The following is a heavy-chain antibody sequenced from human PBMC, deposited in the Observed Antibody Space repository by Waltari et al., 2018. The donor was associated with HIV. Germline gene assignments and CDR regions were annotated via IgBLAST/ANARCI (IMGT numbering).Heavy chain of an antibody. CDR2: INAGNGNT. CDR1: GYTFTSYA. CDR3: AIVPLYRDWLSSFFDY. D-gene: IGHD3-9*01. V-gene: IGHV1-3*01. J-gene: IGHJ4*02. Sequence: QVQLVQSGAEVKKPGASVKVSCKASGYTFTSYAMHWVRQAPGQRLEWMGWINAGNGNTKYSQKFQGRVTITRDTSASTAYMELSSLRSEDTAVYYCAIVPLYRDWLSSFFDYWGQGTLVTVSS.